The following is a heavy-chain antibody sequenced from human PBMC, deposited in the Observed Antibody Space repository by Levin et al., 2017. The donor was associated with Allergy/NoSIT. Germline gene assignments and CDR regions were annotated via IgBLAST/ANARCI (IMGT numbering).Heavy chain of an antibody. J-gene: IGHJ6*02. D-gene: IGHD4-17*01. CDR2: ISWDGGST. V-gene: IGHV3-43D*03. CDR3: AKDRRYGDYGLGYYGMDV. Sequence: GESLKISCAASGFTFDDYAMHWVRQAPGKGLEWVSLISWDGGSTYYADSVKGRFTISRDNSKNSLYLQMNSLRAEDTALYYCAKDRRYGDYGLGYYGMDVWGQGTTVTVSS. CDR1: GFTFDDYA.